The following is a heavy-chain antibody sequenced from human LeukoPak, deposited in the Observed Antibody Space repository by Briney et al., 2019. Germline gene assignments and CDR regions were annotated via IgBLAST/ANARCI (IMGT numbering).Heavy chain of an antibody. Sequence: GGSLRLACAASGFTFDSYAMSWVRQAPGKGREWVSAVSRFGGTTYYADAAKGAFTIYRDNSDNTVYLQMNSLRVGDTALYYCVKHVGSRWSNNRFDPWGQGTLVTVS. CDR1: GFTFDSYA. CDR3: VKHVGSRWSNNRFDP. V-gene: IGHV3-23*01. CDR2: VSRFGGTT. J-gene: IGHJ5*02. D-gene: IGHD6-13*01.